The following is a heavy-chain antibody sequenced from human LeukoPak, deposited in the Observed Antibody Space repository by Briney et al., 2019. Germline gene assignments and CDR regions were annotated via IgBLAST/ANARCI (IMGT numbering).Heavy chain of an antibody. Sequence: GGSLRLSCAASGFTFSSYGMHWVRQAPGKGLEWVAFIRYDGSNKYYADSVKGRFTISRENSKNTLYLQMNSLRAEDTAVYYCAKDRHSSITIFGVVDYWGQGTLVTVSS. CDR1: GFTFSSYG. J-gene: IGHJ4*02. D-gene: IGHD3-3*01. CDR3: AKDRHSSITIFGVVDY. CDR2: IRYDGSNK. V-gene: IGHV3-30*02.